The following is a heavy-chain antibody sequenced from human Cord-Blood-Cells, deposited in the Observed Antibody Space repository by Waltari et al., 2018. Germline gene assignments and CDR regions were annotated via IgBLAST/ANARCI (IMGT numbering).Heavy chain of an antibody. V-gene: IGHV4-59*08. J-gene: IGHJ3*02. Sequence: QVQLQASGPGLVKPSETLSLTCTVSGGSISSYYWSWIRQPPGTGLEWIGYIYYSGSTNYNPSLKSRVTISVDTSKNQFSLKLSSVTAADTAVYYCAGLGSYYDSSGYSYDAFDIWGQGTMVTVSS. CDR3: AGLGSYYDSSGYSYDAFDI. D-gene: IGHD3-22*01. CDR2: IYYSGST. CDR1: GGSISSYY.